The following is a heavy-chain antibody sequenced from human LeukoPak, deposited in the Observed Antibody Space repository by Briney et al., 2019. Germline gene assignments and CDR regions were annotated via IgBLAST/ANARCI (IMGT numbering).Heavy chain of an antibody. CDR1: GGSIRSYY. D-gene: IGHD4-17*01. CDR3: ARVEDDYGYYTIDY. CDR2: IYYSGKT. J-gene: IGHJ4*02. V-gene: IGHV4-59*01. Sequence: SETLSLTCTVSGGSIRSYYWSWIRRPPGKGLEWIAYIYYSGKTNYNPSLKRRVSMAVNTSKNQFSLKLSSVTAADTAVYYCARVEDDYGYYTIDYWGQGTLVTVSS.